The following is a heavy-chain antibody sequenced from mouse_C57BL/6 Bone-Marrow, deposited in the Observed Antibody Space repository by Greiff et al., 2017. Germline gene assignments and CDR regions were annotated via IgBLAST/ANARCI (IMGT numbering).Heavy chain of an antibody. V-gene: IGHV5-17*01. Sequence: EVKLMEPGGGLVKPGGSLKLSCAASGFTFSDYGMHWVRQAPEKGLEWVAYIRSGSSTIYYADTVKGRFTISRDNAKNTLFLQMTSLRSEDTAMYYCASHGNYIDYWGQGTTLTVSS. CDR1: GFTFSDYG. J-gene: IGHJ2*01. D-gene: IGHD2-1*01. CDR3: ASHGNYIDY. CDR2: IRSGSSTI.